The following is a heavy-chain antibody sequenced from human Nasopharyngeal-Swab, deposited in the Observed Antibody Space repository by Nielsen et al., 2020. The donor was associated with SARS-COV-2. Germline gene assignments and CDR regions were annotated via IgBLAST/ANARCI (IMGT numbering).Heavy chain of an antibody. J-gene: IGHJ4*02. D-gene: IGHD2-2*01. V-gene: IGHV4-34*01. Sequence: WIRQPPGKGLEWIGEINHSGSTNYNPSLKSRVTISVDTSKNQFSLKLSSVTAADTAVYYCARIEDCSSTSCYDYFGYWGQGTLVTVSS. CDR3: ARIEDCSSTSCYDYFGY. CDR2: INHSGST.